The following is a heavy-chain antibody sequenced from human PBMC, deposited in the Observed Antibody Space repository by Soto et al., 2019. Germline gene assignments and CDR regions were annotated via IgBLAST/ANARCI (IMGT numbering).Heavy chain of an antibody. CDR2: IIPIFGTA. Sequence: QVQLVQSGAEVKKPGSSVKVSCKASGGTFSSYAISWVRQAPGQGLEWMGGIIPIFGTANYAQKFQGRVTITADESTSTAYMELSSLRSEDTAVYYCARGRYFAWLVSPVGYYGMDVWGQGTTVTVSS. V-gene: IGHV1-69*01. D-gene: IGHD3-9*01. J-gene: IGHJ6*02. CDR1: GGTFSSYA. CDR3: ARGRYFAWLVSPVGYYGMDV.